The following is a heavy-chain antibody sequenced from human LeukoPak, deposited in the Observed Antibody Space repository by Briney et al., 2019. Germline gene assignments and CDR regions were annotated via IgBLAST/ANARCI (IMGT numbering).Heavy chain of an antibody. V-gene: IGHV4-4*07. CDR3: ARALAVAGNDGFDY. CDR2: IYTSGST. D-gene: IGHD6-19*01. CDR1: GGSISSYY. Sequence: SETGSLTCTVYGGSISSYYWSWIRQPAGKGLEWIGRIYTSGSTNYNPSLKSGVTMSVDTSKNQFSLKLSSVTAADTAVYYCARALAVAGNDGFDYWGQGTLVTVSS. J-gene: IGHJ4*02.